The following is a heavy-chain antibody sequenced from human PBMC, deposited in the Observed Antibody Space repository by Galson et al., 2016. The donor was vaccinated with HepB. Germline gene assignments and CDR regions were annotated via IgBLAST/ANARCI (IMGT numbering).Heavy chain of an antibody. J-gene: IGHJ4*02. CDR2: INPSNDYT. CDR1: GYTFNIYY. Sequence: SVKVSCKASGYTFNIYYMHWVRQAPGQGLEWMGIINPSNDYTSYAQDFQGRVTITRDTSTSTVYMELSGLRSEDTAVYYCARGFFYGSGTYPCYFDYWGQGTLITVSS. D-gene: IGHD3-10*01. V-gene: IGHV1-46*02. CDR3: ARGFFYGSGTYPCYFDY.